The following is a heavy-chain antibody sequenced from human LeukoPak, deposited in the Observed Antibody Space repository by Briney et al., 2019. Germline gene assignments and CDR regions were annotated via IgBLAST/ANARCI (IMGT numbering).Heavy chain of an antibody. CDR3: AKGIYSSGWSYFDY. CDR2: LSGSGITT. J-gene: IGHJ4*01. V-gene: IGHV3-23*01. Sequence: GGSLRLSCAASGFTFSNPAMSWVRQAPGKGLEWVSTLSGSGITTYYADSVKGRFTISRDNSKNTLYLQTNSLRAEDTAVYYCAKGIYSSGWSYFDYWGHGTLVTVSS. CDR1: GFTFSNPA. D-gene: IGHD6-19*01.